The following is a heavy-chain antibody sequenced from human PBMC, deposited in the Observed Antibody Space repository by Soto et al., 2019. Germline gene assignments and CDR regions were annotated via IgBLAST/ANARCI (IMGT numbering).Heavy chain of an antibody. CDR3: VRATYVSDSSGYNRCLDY. J-gene: IGHJ4*02. CDR1: GCTLSDHY. CDR2: SRDTPQGYST. V-gene: IGHV3-72*01. D-gene: IGHD3-22*01. Sequence: GAQRLSCVPAGCTLSDHYIDWVRQAAGKGLEWVGRSRDTPQGYSTAYAPSVKGRLTTSRDESKNSAYLQMNSLKNEDTAVYYCVRATYVSDSSGYNRCLDYWGQGALVTVYS.